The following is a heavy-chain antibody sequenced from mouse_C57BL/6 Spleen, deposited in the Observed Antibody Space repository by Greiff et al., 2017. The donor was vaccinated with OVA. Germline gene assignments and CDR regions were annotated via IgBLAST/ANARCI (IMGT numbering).Heavy chain of an antibody. CDR2: INPSTGGT. J-gene: IGHJ4*01. D-gene: IGHD1-1*01. CDR3: ARSGSTLLYAMDD. CDR1: GYSFTGYY. Sequence: VQLQQSGPELVKPGASVKISCKASGYSFTGYYMNWVKQSPEKSLEWIGEINPSTGGTTYNQKFKAKATLTVDKSSSTAYMHLKSLTSEDSAVYYCARSGSTLLYAMDDWGQGTSVTVSS. V-gene: IGHV1-42*01.